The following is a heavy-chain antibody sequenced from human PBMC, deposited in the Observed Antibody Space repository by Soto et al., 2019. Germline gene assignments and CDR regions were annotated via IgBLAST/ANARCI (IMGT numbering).Heavy chain of an antibody. CDR3: ARGPKLDYFYYYGY. CDR2: ISAYSGDT. D-gene: IGHD4-17*01. Sequence: ASVKVSCKASGYTFSSSGFTWVRQSPGQGLEWMGWISAYSGDTRYAQNLQGRVSLTTDTSASTAYMELRSLRSDDTAVYYCARGPKLDYFYYYGYWGQGTQVTVSS. V-gene: IGHV1-18*01. CDR1: GYTFSSSG. J-gene: IGHJ4*02.